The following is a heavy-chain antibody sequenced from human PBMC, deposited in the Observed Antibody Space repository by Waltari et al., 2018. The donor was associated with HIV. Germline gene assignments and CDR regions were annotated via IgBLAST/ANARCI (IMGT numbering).Heavy chain of an antibody. V-gene: IGHV3-23*03. CDR2: IDEREGVGCGS. D-gene: IGHD3-3*01. CDR3: TKELKFWSNYGSDT. Sequence: EVQLLASGGGLVQPGGSLKLSCEAQQLPVNTYGRTWLGQAPGKGLEGVSGIDEREGVGCGSFYADSVKGRFTIFRDKSKKTLFLQMNSLRVEDTAVYYCTKELKFWSNYGSDTWGQGTLVTVSS. CDR1: QLPVNTYG. J-gene: IGHJ4*02.